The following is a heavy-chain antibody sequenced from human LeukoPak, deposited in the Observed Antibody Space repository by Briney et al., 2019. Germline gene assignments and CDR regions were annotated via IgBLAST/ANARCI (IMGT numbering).Heavy chain of an antibody. CDR2: IYYSGST. J-gene: IGHJ6*02. CDR3: ARHRGGNGYYYYGMDV. CDR1: GGSISSSSYY. D-gene: IGHD4-23*01. Sequence: SETLSLTCTVSGGSISSSSYYWGWIRQPPGKGLEWMGSIYYSGSTYYNPSLKSRVTISVDTSKNQFSLKLSSVTAADTAVYYCARHRGGNGYYYYGMDVWGQGTTVTVSS. V-gene: IGHV4-39*01.